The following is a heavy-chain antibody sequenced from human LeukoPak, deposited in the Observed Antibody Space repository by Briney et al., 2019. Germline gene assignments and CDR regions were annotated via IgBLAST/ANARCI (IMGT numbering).Heavy chain of an antibody. Sequence: GGSLRLSCAASGFTFSSYSMNWVRQAPGKGLEWVSSISSSSSYIYYADSVKGRFTISRDTSKNTLFLQMSSPRAEDTAIYYCATTVWTGQFPDYFDVWGQGTLVTVSS. CDR1: GFTFSSYS. CDR2: ISSSSSYI. D-gene: IGHD1-1*01. J-gene: IGHJ4*02. CDR3: ATTVWTGQFPDYFDV. V-gene: IGHV3-21*01.